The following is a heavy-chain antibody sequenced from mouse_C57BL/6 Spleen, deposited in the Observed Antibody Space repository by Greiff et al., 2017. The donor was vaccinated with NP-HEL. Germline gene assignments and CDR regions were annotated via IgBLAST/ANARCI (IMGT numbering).Heavy chain of an antibody. D-gene: IGHD1-1*02. CDR2: ISDGGSYT. J-gene: IGHJ2*01. Sequence: EVKLVESGGGLVKPGGSLKLSCAASGFTFSSYAMSWVRQTPEKRLEWVATISDGGSYTYYPDNVKGRFTISRDNAKNNLYLQMSHLKSEDTAMYYCARDGWTHFDYWGQGTTLTVSS. V-gene: IGHV5-4*01. CDR1: GFTFSSYA. CDR3: ARDGWTHFDY.